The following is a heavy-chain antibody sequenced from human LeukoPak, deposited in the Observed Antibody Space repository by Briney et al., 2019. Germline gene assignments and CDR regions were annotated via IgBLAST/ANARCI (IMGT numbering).Heavy chain of an antibody. J-gene: IGHJ4*02. CDR3: ARLEVGAVAGTEFDY. CDR2: ISAYNGNT. Sequence: GASVKVSCKASGYTFTSYGIGWVRQAPGQGLEWMGWISAYNGNTNYAQKLQGRVTMTTDTSTSTAYMELRSLRSDDTAVYYCARLEVGAVAGTEFDYWGQGTLVTVSS. CDR1: GYTFTSYG. D-gene: IGHD6-19*01. V-gene: IGHV1-18*04.